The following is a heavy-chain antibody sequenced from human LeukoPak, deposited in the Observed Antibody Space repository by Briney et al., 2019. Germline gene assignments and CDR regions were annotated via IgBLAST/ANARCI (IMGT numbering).Heavy chain of an antibody. J-gene: IGHJ3*02. CDR2: INTSGST. CDR1: GGSLSSYY. D-gene: IGHD2-2*01. Sequence: KPSETLSLTCTVSGGSLSSYYWSWIRQPAGKGLEWIGRINTSGSTNYNPSLKSRVTMSVDTSKKQFSLKLSSVTAADTAVYYCARNLLPAAKGAFDIWGQGTLVTVSS. V-gene: IGHV4-4*07. CDR3: ARNLLPAAKGAFDI.